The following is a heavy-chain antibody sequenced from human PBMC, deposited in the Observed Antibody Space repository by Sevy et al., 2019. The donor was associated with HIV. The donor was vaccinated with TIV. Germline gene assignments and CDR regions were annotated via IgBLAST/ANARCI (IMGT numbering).Heavy chain of an antibody. V-gene: IGHV3-23*01. D-gene: IGHD3-22*01. CDR1: GFTFSSYA. J-gene: IGHJ6*02. CDR2: ISGSSGST. Sequence: GGSLRLSCAASGFTFSSYAMSGVRQAPGKGLEWVSAISGSSGSTYYADSVKGRFTISRDNSKNTLYLQMNSLRAEDTAVYYCAKVGETYYYDSSGYYEDYYGMDVWGQGTTVTVSS. CDR3: AKVGETYYYDSSGYYEDYYGMDV.